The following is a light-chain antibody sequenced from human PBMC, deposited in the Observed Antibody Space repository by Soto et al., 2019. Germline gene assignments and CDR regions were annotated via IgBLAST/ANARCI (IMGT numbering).Light chain of an antibody. Sequence: EIVLTQYQGTLSLYPGERATLSCRASQSVRNSYLAWYQQKPGQAPRLLIYGESGRATGIPDSFSGSGSGTGFTLTISRLEPEDFAVYYCQQYGSSPYTFGQGTKLEI. J-gene: IGKJ2*01. V-gene: IGKV3-20*01. CDR2: GES. CDR1: QSVRNSY. CDR3: QQYGSSPYT.